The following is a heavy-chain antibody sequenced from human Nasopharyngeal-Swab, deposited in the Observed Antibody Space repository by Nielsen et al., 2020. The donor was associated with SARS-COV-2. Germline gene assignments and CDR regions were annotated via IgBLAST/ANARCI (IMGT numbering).Heavy chain of an antibody. Sequence: ASVKVSCKASGYTFTSYDINWVRQATGQGLEWMGWMNPNSGNTGYAQKFQGRVTMTRNTSISTACMELSSLRSEDTAVYYCARVAVTTYYYYYGMDVWGQGTTVTVSS. CDR1: GYTFTSYD. V-gene: IGHV1-8*01. CDR2: MNPNSGNT. CDR3: ARVAVTTYYYYYGMDV. J-gene: IGHJ6*02. D-gene: IGHD4-11*01.